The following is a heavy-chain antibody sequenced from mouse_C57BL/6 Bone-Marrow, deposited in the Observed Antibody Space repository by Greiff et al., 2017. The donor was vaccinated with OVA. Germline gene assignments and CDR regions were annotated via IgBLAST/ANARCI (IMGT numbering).Heavy chain of an antibody. CDR2: INYDGSST. Sequence: EVKLVESEGGLVQPGSSMKLSCTASGFTFSDYYMAWVRQVPEKGLEWVANINYDGSSTYYLDSLKSRFIISRDNAKNILYLQMSSLKSEDTATYYCARLDPYYAMDYWGQGTSVTVSS. J-gene: IGHJ4*01. D-gene: IGHD3-3*01. CDR1: GFTFSDYY. CDR3: ARLDPYYAMDY. V-gene: IGHV5-16*01.